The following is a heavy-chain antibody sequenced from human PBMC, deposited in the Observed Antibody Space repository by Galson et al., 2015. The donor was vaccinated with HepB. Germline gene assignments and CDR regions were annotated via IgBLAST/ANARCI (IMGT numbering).Heavy chain of an antibody. CDR1: GYTFTSYY. CDR2: INPSGGST. CDR3: ARKNYGDFKSDGAFDI. D-gene: IGHD4-17*01. J-gene: IGHJ3*02. Sequence: SVKVSCKASGYTFTSYYMHWVRQAPGQGLEWMGIINPSGGSTSYAQKLQGRVTMTRDTSTSTVYMELSSLRSEDTAVYYCARKNYGDFKSDGAFDIWGQGTMVTVSS. V-gene: IGHV1-46*04.